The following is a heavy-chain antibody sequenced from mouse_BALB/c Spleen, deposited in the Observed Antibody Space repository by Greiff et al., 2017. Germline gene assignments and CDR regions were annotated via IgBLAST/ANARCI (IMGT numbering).Heavy chain of an antibody. CDR2: IRNKANGYTT. CDR3: ARDELRGAMDY. D-gene: IGHD1-1*01. Sequence: EVQRVESGGGLVQPGGSLRLSCATSGFTFTDYYMSWVRQPPGKALEWLGFIRNKANGYTTEYSASVKGRFTISRDNSQSILYLQMNTLRAEDSATYYCARDELRGAMDYWGQGTSVTVSS. CDR1: GFTFTDYY. V-gene: IGHV7-3*02. J-gene: IGHJ4*01.